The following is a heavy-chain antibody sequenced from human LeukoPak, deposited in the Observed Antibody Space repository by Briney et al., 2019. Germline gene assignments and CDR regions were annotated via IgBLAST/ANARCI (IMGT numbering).Heavy chain of an antibody. D-gene: IGHD3-10*01. V-gene: IGHV4-61*01. CDR1: GGSVSSGSYY. CDR3: ARDRGPPHYGMDV. CDR2: IYYSGST. J-gene: IGHJ6*02. Sequence: SEALSLTCTVSGGSVSSGSYYWSWIRQPPGKGLEWIGYIYYSGSTNYNPSLKSRVTISVDTSKNQFSLKLSSVTAADTAVYYCARDRGPPHYGMDVWGQGTTVTVSS.